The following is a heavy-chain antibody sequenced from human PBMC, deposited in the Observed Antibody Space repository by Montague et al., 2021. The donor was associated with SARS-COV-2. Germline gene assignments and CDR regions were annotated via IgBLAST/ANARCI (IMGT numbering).Heavy chain of an antibody. V-gene: IGHV6-1*01. CDR2: TYYRSKWYN. J-gene: IGHJ6*03. CDR1: GDSVSSNSAA. Sequence: CAISGDSVSSNSAAWNWIRQSPSRGLEWLGRTYYRSKWYNDCAVSVKSRITINPDTSKNQFSLQLNSVTPEDTAVYYCARDYPRGDILTVYYYYMDVWGKGTLVTVSS. D-gene: IGHD3-9*01. CDR3: ARDYPRGDILTVYYYYMDV.